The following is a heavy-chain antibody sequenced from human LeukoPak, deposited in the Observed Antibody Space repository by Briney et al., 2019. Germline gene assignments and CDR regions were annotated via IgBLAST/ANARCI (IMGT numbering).Heavy chain of an antibody. CDR3: AIWFGELSGS. CDR1: GFTVSSNF. Sequence: AESLRLSCAASGFTVSSNFMSWVRQGPGKGLEWVSVIYSGGSTYYADSVKGRFTISRDNSKNTLYLQMNSLRAEDTAVYYCAIWFGELSGSWGQGTLVTVSS. CDR2: IYSGGST. V-gene: IGHV3-53*01. D-gene: IGHD3-10*01. J-gene: IGHJ5*02.